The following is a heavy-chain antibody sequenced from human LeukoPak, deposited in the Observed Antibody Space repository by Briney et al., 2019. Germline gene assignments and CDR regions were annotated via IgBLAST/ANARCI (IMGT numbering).Heavy chain of an antibody. CDR3: ARDDGYSSYSY. V-gene: IGHV3-7*01. J-gene: IGHJ4*02. CDR1: GFTFSSYW. D-gene: IGHD3-22*01. Sequence: GGSLRLSCATSGFTFSSYWMTWVRQAPGKGLEWVANINLDGSDKYYVDSVKGRFTISRDNAKNSLYLQMNSLTAEDTAAYYCARDDGYSSYSYWGQGTLVTASS. CDR2: INLDGSDK.